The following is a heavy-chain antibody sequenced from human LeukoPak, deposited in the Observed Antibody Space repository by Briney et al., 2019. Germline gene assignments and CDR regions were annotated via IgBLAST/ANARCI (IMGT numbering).Heavy chain of an antibody. CDR3: ARAGNYYFDL. J-gene: IGHJ2*01. Sequence: GGSLRLSCAASGFTFSSSWMHWVRQGPGKGLVWVARMNADGRTVNYADSVKGRFTISRENAKNTLYLQMNSLRTEDAAVYYCARAGNYYFDLWGRGTQVTVSS. CDR2: MNADGRTV. D-gene: IGHD1-7*01. CDR1: GFTFSSSW. V-gene: IGHV3-74*01.